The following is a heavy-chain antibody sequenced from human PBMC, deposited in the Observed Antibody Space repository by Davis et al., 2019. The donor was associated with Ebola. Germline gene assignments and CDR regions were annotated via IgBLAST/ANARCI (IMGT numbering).Heavy chain of an antibody. CDR3: ARGDSSSSWYGFYWFDS. V-gene: IGHV4-59*12. J-gene: IGHJ5*01. D-gene: IGHD6-13*01. CDR1: GGSISSYY. Sequence: MPSETLSLTCTVSGGSISSYYWSWIRQPPGKGLEWIGYIYYSGSTNYNPSLKSRVTISVDTSKNQFSLKLSSVTAADTAVYYCARGDSSSSWYGFYWFDSWGQGTQVTVSS. CDR2: IYYSGST.